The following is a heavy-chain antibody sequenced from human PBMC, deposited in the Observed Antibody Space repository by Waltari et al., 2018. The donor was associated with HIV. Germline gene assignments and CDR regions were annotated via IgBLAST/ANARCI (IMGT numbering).Heavy chain of an antibody. CDR2: MNPNSGNT. CDR1: GYTFTSYD. D-gene: IGHD2-15*01. CDR3: ARAGVMVLGFDP. J-gene: IGHJ5*02. Sequence: QVQLVQSGAEVKKPGASVTVSCKASGYTFTSYDINRVRQATGQGLEWMGWMNPNSGNTGYAQKFQGRVTMTRNTSISTAYMELSSLRSEDTAVYYCARAGVMVLGFDPWGQGTLVTVSS. V-gene: IGHV1-8*01.